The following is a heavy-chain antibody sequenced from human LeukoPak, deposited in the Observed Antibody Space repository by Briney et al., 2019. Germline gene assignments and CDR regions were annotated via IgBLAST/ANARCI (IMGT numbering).Heavy chain of an antibody. V-gene: IGHV1-18*01. Sequence: ASVKVSCKASGYTFTSYGISWVRQAPGQGLEWMGWISAYNGSTNYAQKLQGRVTMTTDTSTSTAYMELRSLRSDDTAVYYCARSGGYCSGGSCYSEYYFDYWGQGTLVTVSS. CDR2: ISAYNGST. CDR1: GYTFTSYG. J-gene: IGHJ4*02. CDR3: ARSGGYCSGGSCYSEYYFDY. D-gene: IGHD2-15*01.